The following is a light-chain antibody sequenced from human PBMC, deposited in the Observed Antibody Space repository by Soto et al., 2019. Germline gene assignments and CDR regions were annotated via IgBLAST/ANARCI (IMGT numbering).Light chain of an antibody. CDR3: SSYTTSSTWV. V-gene: IGLV2-14*01. Sequence: QSALTQPASVSGSPGQSITISCTGTSSDVGGYTYVSWYQQHPGKAPKLMIYEVSNRPSGVSNRFSGSKSGNTASLTISGLQVEDEADYYCSSYTTSSTWVFGGGTKVTVL. CDR1: SSDVGGYTY. CDR2: EVS. J-gene: IGLJ3*02.